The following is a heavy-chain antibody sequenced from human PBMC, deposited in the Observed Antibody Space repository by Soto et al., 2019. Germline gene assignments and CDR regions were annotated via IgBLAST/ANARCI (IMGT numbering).Heavy chain of an antibody. CDR2: IYYSGST. CDR3: ARFLDTAMVYYFDY. J-gene: IGHJ4*02. D-gene: IGHD5-18*01. V-gene: IGHV4-61*01. CDR1: GGSVSSGSYY. Sequence: SETLSLTCTVSGGSVSSGSYYWSWIRQPPGKGLEWIGYIYYSGSTNYNPSLKSRVTISVDTSKNQFSLKLSSVTAADTAVYYCARFLDTAMVYYFDYWGQGTLVTVSS.